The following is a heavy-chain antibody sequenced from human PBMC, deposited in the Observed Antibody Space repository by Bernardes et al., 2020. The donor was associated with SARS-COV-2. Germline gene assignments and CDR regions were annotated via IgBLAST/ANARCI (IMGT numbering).Heavy chain of an antibody. V-gene: IGHV3-43*02. CDR3: AKDMGITMVRGVMYPTSYYYYGMDV. J-gene: IGHJ6*02. CDR2: ISGDGGST. CDR1: GFTFDDYA. D-gene: IGHD3-10*01. Sequence: GGSLRLSCAASGFTFDDYAMHWVRQAPGKGLEWVSLISGDGGSTYYADSVKGRFTISRDNSKNSLYLQMNSLRTEDTALYYCAKDMGITMVRGVMYPTSYYYYGMDVWGQGTTVTVSS.